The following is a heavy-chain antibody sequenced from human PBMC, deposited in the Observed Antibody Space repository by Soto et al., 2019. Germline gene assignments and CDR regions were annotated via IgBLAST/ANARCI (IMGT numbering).Heavy chain of an antibody. CDR2: IYYSGST. Sequence: SETLSLTXTVSGGSISRYYWSWIRQPPGKGLEWIGYIYYSGSTNYNPSLKSRVTISVDTSKNQFSLKLSSLTAADTAVYYCAGSIAARGPFDPWGQGTLVTVSS. D-gene: IGHD6-6*01. CDR1: GGSISRYY. CDR3: AGSIAARGPFDP. V-gene: IGHV4-59*01. J-gene: IGHJ5*02.